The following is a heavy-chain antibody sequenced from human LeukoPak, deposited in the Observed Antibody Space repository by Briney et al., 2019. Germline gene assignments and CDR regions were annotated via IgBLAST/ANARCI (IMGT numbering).Heavy chain of an antibody. CDR2: ISSSGSTI. V-gene: IGHV3-11*01. CDR1: GFTFSDYY. CDR3: AKVVSYSGLWFDP. D-gene: IGHD5-12*01. J-gene: IGHJ5*02. Sequence: GGSLRLSCAASGFTFSDYYMSWIRQAPGKGLEWVSYISSSGSTIYYADSVKGRFTISRDNAKNSLYLQMNSLRAEDTAVYYCAKVVSYSGLWFDPWGQGTLVTVSS.